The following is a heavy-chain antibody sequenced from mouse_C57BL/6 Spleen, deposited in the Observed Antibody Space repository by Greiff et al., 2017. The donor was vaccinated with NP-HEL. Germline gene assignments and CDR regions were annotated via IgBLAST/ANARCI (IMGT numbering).Heavy chain of an antibody. Sequence: VQLQQSGAELARPGASVKLSCKASGYTFTSYGISWVKQRTGQGLEWIGEIYPRSGNTYYNEKFKGKATLTADKSSSTAYMELRSLTSEDSAVYFCARDDYDVSYFDYWGQGTTLTVSS. CDR2: IYPRSGNT. V-gene: IGHV1-81*01. J-gene: IGHJ2*01. CDR1: GYTFTSYG. D-gene: IGHD2-4*01. CDR3: ARDDYDVSYFDY.